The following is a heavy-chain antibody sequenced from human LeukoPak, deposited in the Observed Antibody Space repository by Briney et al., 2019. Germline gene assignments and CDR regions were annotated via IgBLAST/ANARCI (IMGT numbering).Heavy chain of an antibody. CDR3: ASHYYYGSGPQGGFAY. CDR2: IYPGDSDT. D-gene: IGHD3-10*01. V-gene: IGHV5-51*01. CDR1: GYSFTSYW. J-gene: IGHJ4*02. Sequence: PGESLKISCKGSGYSFTSYWIGWVRQMPGKGLEWMGIIYPGDSDTRYSPSFQGQVTISADKSISTAHLQWSSLKASDTAMYYCASHYYYGSGPQGGFAYWGQGTLLTVSS.